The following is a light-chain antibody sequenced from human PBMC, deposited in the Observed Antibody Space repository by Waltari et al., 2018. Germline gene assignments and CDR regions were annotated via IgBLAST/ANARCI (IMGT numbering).Light chain of an antibody. CDR2: WAS. V-gene: IGKV4-1*01. Sequence: DIVMNQSPDSLAVSLGERATLNCRSTQSILYSSNNKNYLAWYQQKPGQPPKLLIYWASARESVVPDRFSGSGSGTDFTLTISSLQAEDVAIYYCQQYYGTPRTFGQGTKVEIK. CDR1: QSILYSSNNKNY. J-gene: IGKJ1*01. CDR3: QQYYGTPRT.